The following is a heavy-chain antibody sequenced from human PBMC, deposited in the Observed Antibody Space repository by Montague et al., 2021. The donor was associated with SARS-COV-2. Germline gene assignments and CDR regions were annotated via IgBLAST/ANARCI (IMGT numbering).Heavy chain of an antibody. J-gene: IGHJ4*01. CDR1: GASINNNNYY. D-gene: IGHD3-10*01. CDR2: IYYSGST. V-gene: IGHV4-39*01. CDR3: ARHLFSFSDSGALGYFDY. Sequence: SETLSLTCDVSGASINNNNYYWGWIRQPPGKGLEWIGTIYYSGSTYYNPSLKSRVAISVDTSKNQFSLRVRSVTAADTAVYYCARHLFSFSDSGALGYFDYWGHGTLVAVSS.